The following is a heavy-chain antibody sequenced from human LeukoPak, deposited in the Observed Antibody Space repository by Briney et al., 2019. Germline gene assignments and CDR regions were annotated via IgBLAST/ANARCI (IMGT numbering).Heavy chain of an antibody. V-gene: IGHV1-46*01. J-gene: IGHJ4*02. CDR1: GYTFTSYY. D-gene: IGHD5-18*01. Sequence: GASVKVSCKASGYTFTSYYMHWVRQAPGQGLEWMGIINPSGGSTSYAQKFQGRVTMTRDTSTSTVYMELSSLRSEDTAVYYCARDRENRIQLWSSQRGFFDYWGQGTLVTVSS. CDR2: INPSGGST. CDR3: ARDRENRIQLWSSQRGFFDY.